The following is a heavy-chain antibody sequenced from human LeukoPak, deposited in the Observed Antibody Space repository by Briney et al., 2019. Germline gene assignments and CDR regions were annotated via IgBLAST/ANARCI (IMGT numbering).Heavy chain of an antibody. D-gene: IGHD6-13*01. CDR3: ARGSAAAPEDY. J-gene: IGHJ4*02. CDR1: GFTVSSNY. CDR2: IRSDGT. V-gene: IGHV3-53*04. Sequence: GGSLRLSCAASGFTVSSNYMSWVRQAPGKGLEWVSSIRSDGTYHADSVKGRFTISSHSSKSTVYLQMNSLRPEDTVVYYCARGSAAAPEDYWGQGTLVTVSS.